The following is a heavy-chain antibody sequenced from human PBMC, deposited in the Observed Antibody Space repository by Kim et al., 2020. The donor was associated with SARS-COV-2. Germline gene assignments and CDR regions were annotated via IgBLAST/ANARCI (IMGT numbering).Heavy chain of an antibody. CDR3: VKEVLAGGADV. D-gene: IGHD3-3*02. V-gene: IGHV3-9*01. CDR2: I. J-gene: IGHJ6*02. Sequence: IGYADSVEGRFIISRDKANNSLYLQMNSLRPEDTAFYYCVKEVLAGGADVWGQGTAVIVSS.